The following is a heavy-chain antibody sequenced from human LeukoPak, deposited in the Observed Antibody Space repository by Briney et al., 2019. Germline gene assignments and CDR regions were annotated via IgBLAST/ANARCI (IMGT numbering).Heavy chain of an antibody. CDR1: GYTFSGHY. J-gene: IGHJ5*02. D-gene: IGHD1-1*01. CDR3: ARTWKHLSPPDFDP. CDR2: INPNTGVT. Sequence: GASVKVSCKASGYTFSGHYLHWVRQAPGQGLEWMGRINPNTGVTQYTENFQGRVTMTGDTSISTAYMELNGLRSDDTAIYYCARTWKHLSPPDFDPWGKETLVTASS. V-gene: IGHV1-2*06.